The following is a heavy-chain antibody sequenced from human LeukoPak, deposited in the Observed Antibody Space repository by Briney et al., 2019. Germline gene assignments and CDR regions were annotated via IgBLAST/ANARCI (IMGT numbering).Heavy chain of an antibody. CDR3: ARDLDGIAAAGTDY. J-gene: IGHJ4*02. CDR2: INPNSGGT. D-gene: IGHD6-13*01. V-gene: IGHV1-2*02. Sequence: GASVKVSCKASGYTFTGYYMHWVRQAPGQGLEWMGWINPNSGGTNYAQKFQGRVTMTRDTSISTAYMELSRLRSDDPAVYYCARDLDGIAAAGTDYWGQGTLVTVSS. CDR1: GYTFTGYY.